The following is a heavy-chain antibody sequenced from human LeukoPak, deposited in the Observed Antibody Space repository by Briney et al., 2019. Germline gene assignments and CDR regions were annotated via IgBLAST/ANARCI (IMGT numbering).Heavy chain of an antibody. CDR2: ISSSSSYI. CDR1: GFTFSSYT. D-gene: IGHD4-17*01. CDR3: ARDRRTMTTCDY. Sequence: PGGSLRLFCAASGFTFSSYTMNWVRQAPGKGLEWVSSISSSSSYIYYADSVKGRFTISRDNAKNSLYLQMNSLRAEDTAVYYCARDRRTMTTCDYWGQGSLVTVSS. J-gene: IGHJ4*02. V-gene: IGHV3-21*01.